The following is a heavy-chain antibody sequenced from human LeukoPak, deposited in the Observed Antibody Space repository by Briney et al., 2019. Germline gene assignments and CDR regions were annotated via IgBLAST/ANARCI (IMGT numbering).Heavy chain of an antibody. CDR2: IIPIFGTA. CDR1: GGTFSSYA. CDR3: ARDRDIVVVPAAIHYYGMDV. D-gene: IGHD2-2*01. V-gene: IGHV1-69*13. Sequence: ASVKASCKASGGTFSSYAISWVRQAPGQGLEWMGGIIPIFGTANYAQKFQGRVTITADESTSTAYMELSSLRSEDTAVYYCARDRDIVVVPAAIHYYGMDVWGQGTTVTVSS. J-gene: IGHJ6*02.